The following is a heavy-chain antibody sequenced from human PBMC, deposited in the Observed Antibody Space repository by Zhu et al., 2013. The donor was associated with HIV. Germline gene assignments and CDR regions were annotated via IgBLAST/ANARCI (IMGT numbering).Heavy chain of an antibody. CDR3: ARVGYYSDSSGPFDL. J-gene: IGHJ2*01. Sequence: QVQLVQSGAEVKKPGASVKISCKASGYTFSVYYIYWVRQAPGQGLECMGWINPNSGGTKYAQKFQGRVTMTRDTSITTAYMELSSLRSDDTAVYYCARVGYYSDSSGPFDLWGRGTIGHCLL. CDR1: GYTFSVYY. CDR2: INPNSGGT. D-gene: IGHD3-22*01. V-gene: IGHV1-2*02.